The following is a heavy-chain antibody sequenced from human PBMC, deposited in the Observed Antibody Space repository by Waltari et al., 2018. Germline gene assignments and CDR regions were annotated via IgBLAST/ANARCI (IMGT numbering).Heavy chain of an antibody. J-gene: IGHJ4*02. CDR1: GGSISSSY. CDR3: ARGVTMIDFDY. D-gene: IGHD3-22*01. CDR2: IYYSGGT. Sequence: QVQLQESGPGLVKPSETLSLTCTVSGGSISSSYWSWIRQPPGKGLEWIGYIYYSGGTNYNPSLKSRVTISVDTSKNQFSLKLSSVTAADTAVYYCARGVTMIDFDYWGQGTLVTVSS. V-gene: IGHV4-59*01.